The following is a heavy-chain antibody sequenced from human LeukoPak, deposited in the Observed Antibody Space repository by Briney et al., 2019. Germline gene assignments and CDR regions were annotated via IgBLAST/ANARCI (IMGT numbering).Heavy chain of an antibody. V-gene: IGHV4-34*01. CDR3: ARGRYYYDSSGYLMAFDI. CDR1: GGPFSGYY. Sequence: PSETLSLTCAVYGGPFSGYYWSWIRQPPGKGLEWIGEINHSGSTNYNPSLKSRVTISVDTSKNQFSLKLSSVTAADTAVYYCARGRYYYDSSGYLMAFDIWGQGTMVAVSS. J-gene: IGHJ3*02. D-gene: IGHD3-22*01. CDR2: INHSGST.